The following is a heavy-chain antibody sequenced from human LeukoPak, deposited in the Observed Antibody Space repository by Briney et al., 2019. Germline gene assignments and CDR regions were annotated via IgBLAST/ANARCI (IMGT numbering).Heavy chain of an antibody. J-gene: IGHJ4*02. Sequence: GGSLRLSCAASGFTFNTYSMNWVRQAPGKGLEWVANIKQDGSEKYYVDSVKGRFTISRDNAKNSLYLQMNSLRAEDTAVYYCARVGVGPHVLRYFDWSYGYWGQGTLVTVSS. CDR1: GFTFNTYS. D-gene: IGHD3-9*01. V-gene: IGHV3-7*03. CDR2: IKQDGSEK. CDR3: ARVGVGPHVLRYFDWSYGY.